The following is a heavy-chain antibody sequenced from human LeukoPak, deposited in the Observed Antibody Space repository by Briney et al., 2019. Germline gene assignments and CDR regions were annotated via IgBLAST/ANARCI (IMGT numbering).Heavy chain of an antibody. CDR2: INPNSGGS. Sequence: ASVKVSCKASGYTFTDYYIHWVRQAPGQGLEWMGWINPNSGGSNNAQKFQGRVTMTRDTSISPAYMELSSLRSGDTAVFYCARRGDNEGYDYWGQGTLVTVSS. CDR3: ARRGDNEGYDY. J-gene: IGHJ4*02. D-gene: IGHD1-1*01. CDR1: GYTFTDYY. V-gene: IGHV1-2*02.